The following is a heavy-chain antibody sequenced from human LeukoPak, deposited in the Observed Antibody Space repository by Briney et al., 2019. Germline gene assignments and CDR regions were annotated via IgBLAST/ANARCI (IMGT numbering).Heavy chain of an antibody. CDR1: GYSFTSYW. D-gene: IGHD3-16*02. V-gene: IGHV5-10-1*01. CDR3: ARLIESTSGYYYYGMDV. J-gene: IGHJ6*04. CDR2: IDPSDSYT. Sequence: GESLRISCRGSGYSFTSYWISWVRQMPGKGLEWMGRIDPSDSYTNYSPSFQGHVIISADKSISTAYLQWSSLKASDTAMYYCARLIESTSGYYYYGMDVWGKGTTVTVSS.